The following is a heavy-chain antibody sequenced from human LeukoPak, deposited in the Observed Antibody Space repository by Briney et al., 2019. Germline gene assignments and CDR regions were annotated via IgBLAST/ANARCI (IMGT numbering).Heavy chain of an antibody. CDR1: GGSFSGYY. CDR3: ARVVLRATRLKYHFDY. J-gene: IGHJ4*02. Sequence: SETLSLTCAVYGGSFSGYYWSWIRQPPGKGLEWIGEINHSGSTNYNPSLKSRVTISVDTSKNQFSLKLSSVTAADTAVYYCARVVLRATRLKYHFDYWGQGTLVTVSS. D-gene: IGHD2-2*01. CDR2: INHSGST. V-gene: IGHV4-34*01.